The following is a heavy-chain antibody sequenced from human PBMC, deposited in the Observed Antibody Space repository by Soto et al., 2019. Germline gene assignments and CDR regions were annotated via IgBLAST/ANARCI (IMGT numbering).Heavy chain of an antibody. CDR2: ISYDGSNK. J-gene: IGHJ5*02. Sequence: GGFLRLSWAASGFTFSSYGMNWVRQAPGKGLEWVAVISYDGSNKYYADSVKGRFTISRDNSKNTLYLQMNSLRAEDTAVYYCAKEVPWFDPWGQGTLVTVS. D-gene: IGHD2-2*01. V-gene: IGHV3-30*18. CDR1: GFTFSSYG. CDR3: AKEVPWFDP.